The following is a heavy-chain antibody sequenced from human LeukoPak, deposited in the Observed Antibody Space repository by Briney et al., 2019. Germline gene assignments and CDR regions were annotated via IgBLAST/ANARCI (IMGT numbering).Heavy chain of an antibody. D-gene: IGHD6-13*01. CDR3: ARSIAAAGGYYFDY. Sequence: GGPLRLSCAASGFSFSSTSMHWVRQAPGKGLEWVANIKQDGSEKYYVDSVKGRFTISRDNAKNSLYLQMNSLRAEDTAVYYCARSIAAAGGYYFDYWGQGTLVTVSS. V-gene: IGHV3-7*01. CDR2: IKQDGSEK. CDR1: GFSFSSTS. J-gene: IGHJ4*02.